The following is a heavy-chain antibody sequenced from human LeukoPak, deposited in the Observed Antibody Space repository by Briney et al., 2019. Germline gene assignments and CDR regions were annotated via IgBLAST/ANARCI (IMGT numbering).Heavy chain of an antibody. J-gene: IGHJ6*02. CDR1: GFTFSSYG. CDR2: ISYDGSNK. CDR3: ARGIGSKGYYYYGMDV. Sequence: PGGSLRLSCAASGFTFSSYGMHWVRQAPGKGLEWVAVISYDGSNKYYADSVRGGFTISRDNSKNTLYLQMNSLRAEDTAVYYCARGIGSKGYYYYGMDVWGQGTTVTVSS. D-gene: IGHD3-10*01. V-gene: IGHV3-30*03.